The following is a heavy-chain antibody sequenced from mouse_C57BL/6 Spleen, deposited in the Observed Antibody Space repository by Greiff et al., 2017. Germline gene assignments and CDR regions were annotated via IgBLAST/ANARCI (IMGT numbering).Heavy chain of an antibody. Sequence: DVQLQESGPGLVKPSQSLSLTCSVTGYSITSGYYWNWIRQFPGNKLEWMGYISYDGSNNYNPSLKNRISITRDTSKNQFFLKLNSVTTEDTATYYCARDPLTGTGWYFDVWGTGTTVTVSS. J-gene: IGHJ1*03. CDR3: ARDPLTGTGWYFDV. CDR2: ISYDGSN. V-gene: IGHV3-6*01. CDR1: GYSITSGYY. D-gene: IGHD4-1*01.